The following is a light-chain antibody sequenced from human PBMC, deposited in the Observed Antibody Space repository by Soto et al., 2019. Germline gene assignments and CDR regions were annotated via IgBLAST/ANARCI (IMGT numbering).Light chain of an antibody. Sequence: AIQLTQSPSSLSASVGDRVTITCRASQGINSALAWYQQKPGKAPNLLIYDASSLESGVPSRFSGSGSGTDFALTINGLQPEDFATYYCQQFNTNLFTFGPGTKVDAK. CDR3: QQFNTNLFT. J-gene: IGKJ3*01. V-gene: IGKV1-13*02. CDR2: DAS. CDR1: QGINSA.